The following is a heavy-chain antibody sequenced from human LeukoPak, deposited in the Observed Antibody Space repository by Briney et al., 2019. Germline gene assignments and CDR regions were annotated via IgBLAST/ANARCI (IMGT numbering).Heavy chain of an antibody. V-gene: IGHV1-69*13. CDR3: ARDLRSTQFDY. CDR1: GYTFTGYY. CDR2: IIPIFGTA. D-gene: IGHD4-17*01. J-gene: IGHJ4*02. Sequence: SVKVSCKASGYTFTGYYMHWVRQAPGQGLEWMGGIIPIFGTANYAQKFQGRVTITADESTSTAYMELSSLRSEDTAVYYCARDLRSTQFDYWGQGTLVTVSS.